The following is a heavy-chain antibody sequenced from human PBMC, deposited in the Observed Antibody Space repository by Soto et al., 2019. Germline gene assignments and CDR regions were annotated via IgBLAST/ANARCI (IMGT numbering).Heavy chain of an antibody. CDR1: GFTFSDYY. CDR3: ARGRRTTPQADFDY. D-gene: IGHD2-2*01. CDR2: ITGSSVYT. Sequence: QVQLVESGGGLVKPGGSLRLSCAASGFTFSDYYMSWIRQTPGKGLEWVSYITGSSVYTNYADSVKGRFTISRDNAKNSLYLQMSSLRAEDTAVYYCARGRRTTPQADFDYWGQGTLVTVSS. V-gene: IGHV3-11*06. J-gene: IGHJ4*02.